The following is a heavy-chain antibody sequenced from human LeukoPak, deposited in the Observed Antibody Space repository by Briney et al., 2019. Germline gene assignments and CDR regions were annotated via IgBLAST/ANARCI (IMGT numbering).Heavy chain of an antibody. Sequence: SSEKVSRKASVGTFSSYAISWVRQAPRHGLEWMGGVIPIFGTANYAQQFHGRVTITADESTSKAYMELSSLRSDDTADYYFARGYDSSGYFSPFESCGQGALVSVSS. D-gene: IGHD3-22*01. CDR1: VGTFSSYA. V-gene: IGHV1-69*01. CDR3: ARGYDSSGYFSPFES. CDR2: VIPIFGTA. J-gene: IGHJ4*02.